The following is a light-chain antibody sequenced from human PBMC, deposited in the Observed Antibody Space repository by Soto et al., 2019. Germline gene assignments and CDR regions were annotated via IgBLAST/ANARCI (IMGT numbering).Light chain of an antibody. V-gene: IGKV3D-20*02. CDR3: QQRSNWPPT. J-gene: IGKJ1*01. CDR1: QSVSSSY. CDR2: GAS. Sequence: EIVLTQSPGTLSLSPVEGATLSCRASQSVSSSYIAWYQQRPGQTPSLLIYGASTRATGIPARFSGSGSGTDFTLTISSLEPEDFAVYYCQQRSNWPPTFGQGTKVDIK.